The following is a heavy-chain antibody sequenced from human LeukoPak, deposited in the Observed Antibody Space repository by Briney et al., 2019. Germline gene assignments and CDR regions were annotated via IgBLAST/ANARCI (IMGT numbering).Heavy chain of an antibody. CDR2: INHSGST. D-gene: IGHD3-16*02. J-gene: IGHJ4*02. Sequence: SETLSLTCTVSGGSISSYYWSWIRQPPGKGLEWIGEINHSGSTNYNPSLKSRVTISVDTSKKQFSLKLSSVTAADTAVYYCARGLSAVVYWGQGTLVTVSS. CDR3: ARGLSAVVY. CDR1: GGSISSYY. V-gene: IGHV4-34*01.